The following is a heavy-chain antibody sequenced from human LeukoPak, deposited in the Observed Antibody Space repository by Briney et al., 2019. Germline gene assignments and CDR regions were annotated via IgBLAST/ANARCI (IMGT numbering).Heavy chain of an antibody. D-gene: IGHD2-2*02. CDR3: ARVRYCSSTSCYTPVWFDP. J-gene: IGHJ5*02. CDR1: GGSISSSSDH. V-gene: IGHV4-39*07. Sequence: PSETLSLTCTVSGGSISSSSDHWGWIRQPPGKGLEWIGSIYYSGSTHYNPSLKSRVTISVDTSKNQFSLKLSSVTAADTAVYYCARVRYCSSTSCYTPVWFDPWGQGTLVTVSS. CDR2: IYYSGST.